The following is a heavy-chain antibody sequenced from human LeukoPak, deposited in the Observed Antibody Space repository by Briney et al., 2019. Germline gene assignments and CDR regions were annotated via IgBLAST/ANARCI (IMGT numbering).Heavy chain of an antibody. V-gene: IGHV4-31*03. CDR1: GGSISSGGYY. CDR2: IYYSGCT. Sequence: SQTLSLTCTVSGGSISSGGYYWSWIRQHPGKGLEWIGYIYYSGCTYYNPSLKSRVTISVDTSKNQFSLKLSSVTAADTAVYYCASAVVVVAATQYYYYGMDVWGKGTTVTVSS. D-gene: IGHD2-15*01. J-gene: IGHJ6*04. CDR3: ASAVVVVAATQYYYYGMDV.